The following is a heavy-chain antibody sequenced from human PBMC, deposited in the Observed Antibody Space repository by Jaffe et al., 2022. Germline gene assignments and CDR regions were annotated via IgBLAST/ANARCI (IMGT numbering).Heavy chain of an antibody. D-gene: IGHD3-10*01. V-gene: IGHV4-59*01. Sequence: QVQLQESGPGLVKPSETLSLTCTVSGGSISTFHWSWIRQPPGKGLEWIGYIYYSGSANYNPSLKSRVTILVDTSKNQFSLNLSSVTAADTAVYYCARAIYGSGTTYFDYWGQGILVTVSS. J-gene: IGHJ4*02. CDR1: GGSISTFH. CDR3: ARAIYGSGTTYFDY. CDR2: IYYSGSA.